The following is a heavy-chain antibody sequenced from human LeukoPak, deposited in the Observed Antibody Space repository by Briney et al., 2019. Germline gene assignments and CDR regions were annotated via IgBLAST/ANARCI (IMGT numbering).Heavy chain of an antibody. CDR1: GFTFSSYS. D-gene: IGHD2-21*01. J-gene: IGHJ4*02. CDR3: ARVSGPKSIHPIDY. Sequence: GGSLRLSCAASGFTFSSYSMNWVRQAPGKGLEWVSSISSSSSYIYYADSVKGRFTISRDNAKNSLYLQMNSLRAEDTAVYYCARVSGPKSIHPIDYWGQGTLVTVSS. CDR2: ISSSSSYI. V-gene: IGHV3-21*01.